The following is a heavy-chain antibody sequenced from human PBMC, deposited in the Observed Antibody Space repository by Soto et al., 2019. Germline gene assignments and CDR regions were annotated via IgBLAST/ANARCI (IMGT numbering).Heavy chain of an antibody. J-gene: IGHJ4*02. D-gene: IGHD4-17*01. V-gene: IGHV3-23*01. CDR3: AKGLMTTVTYFDY. Sequence: QPGGSLRLSCAASGFSFSSYAMGWVRQAPGKGLEGVSGIRGRGGTTYYADSVKGRFTISRDNSKNTLYLQMNSLRAEDTAVYYCAKGLMTTVTYFDYWGQGTLVTVSS. CDR2: IRGRGGTT. CDR1: GFSFSSYA.